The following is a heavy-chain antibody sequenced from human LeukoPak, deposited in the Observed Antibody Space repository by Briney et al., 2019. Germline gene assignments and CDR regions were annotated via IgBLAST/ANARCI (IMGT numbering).Heavy chain of an antibody. Sequence: GGSLRLSCAASGFTFSSYAMSWVRQAPGKGLEWVSAISGSGGSTYYADSVKGRFTISRDNSKNTLYLQMNSLRAEDTAVYYCAKGDTYYHDKNWFDPWGQGTLVTVSS. V-gene: IGHV3-23*01. CDR3: AKGDTYYHDKNWFDP. CDR1: GFTFSSYA. D-gene: IGHD3-22*01. CDR2: ISGSGGST. J-gene: IGHJ5*02.